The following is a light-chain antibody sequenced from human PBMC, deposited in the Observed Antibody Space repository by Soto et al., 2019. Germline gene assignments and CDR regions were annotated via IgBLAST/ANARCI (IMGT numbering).Light chain of an antibody. J-gene: IGLJ1*01. CDR3: SSYTSSSTRLYV. CDR1: SSDVGGYNY. Sequence: QSALTQPASVSGSPGQSITISCTGTSSDVGGYNYVSWYQQHPGKAPKLMIYDVSNRPSGVSNRFSGSKSGNTASLTISGLQGEDEADYYCSSYTSSSTRLYVFGTGTKVTVL. CDR2: DVS. V-gene: IGLV2-14*01.